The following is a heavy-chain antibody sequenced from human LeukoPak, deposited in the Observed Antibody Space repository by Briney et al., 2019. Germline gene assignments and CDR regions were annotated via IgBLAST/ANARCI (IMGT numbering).Heavy chain of an antibody. CDR3: ARRWLVRAFDI. Sequence: SGGSLRLSCVASGFTFRSYEMNWVRQAPGKGLEWVSYISSSGGSTIYYADSVKGRFTISRDNAKNSLYLQMNSLRAEDTAVYYCARRWLVRAFDIWGQGTMVTVSS. CDR1: GFTFRSYE. V-gene: IGHV3-48*03. D-gene: IGHD6-19*01. J-gene: IGHJ3*02. CDR2: ISSSGGSTI.